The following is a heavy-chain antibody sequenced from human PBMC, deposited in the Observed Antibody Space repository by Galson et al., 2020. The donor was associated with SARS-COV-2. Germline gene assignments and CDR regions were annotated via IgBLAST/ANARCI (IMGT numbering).Heavy chain of an antibody. CDR3: ARPIDPQDISAVVY. D-gene: IGHD6-13*01. Sequence: ETSDTLSLTCTVPGGPISSSSYYWGWIRQPPGQGLEWIGSINYSGTTYYNPSFKSRATTSVDTPKNQFSMTLSCVTAADTAVYYCARPIDPQDISAVVYWGQGILGAVSS. CDR1: GGPISSSSYY. CDR2: INYSGTT. J-gene: IGHJ4*02. V-gene: IGHV4-39*01.